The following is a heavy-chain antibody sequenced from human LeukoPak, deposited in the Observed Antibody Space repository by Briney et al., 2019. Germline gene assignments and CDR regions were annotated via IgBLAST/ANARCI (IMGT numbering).Heavy chain of an antibody. CDR2: IYTGGST. V-gene: IGHV4-61*02. CDR1: GGSISSGSYY. CDR3: ATGTTGTAAFDI. Sequence: SQTLSLTCTVSGGSISSGSYYWSWIRQPAGKGLEWIGRIYTGGSTNYNPSLKSRVTISVDTSKNQFSLKLSSVTAADTAVYYCATGTTGTAAFDIWGQGTMVTVSS. D-gene: IGHD1-1*01. J-gene: IGHJ3*02.